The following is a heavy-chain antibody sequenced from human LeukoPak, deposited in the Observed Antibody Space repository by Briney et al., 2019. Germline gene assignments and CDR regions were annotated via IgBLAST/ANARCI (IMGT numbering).Heavy chain of an antibody. J-gene: IGHJ4*02. CDR3: ARDRAWNYFDY. D-gene: IGHD3-3*01. V-gene: IGHV3-30*03. Sequence: GGSLRLACAPSGFTFSRHGMHWVRQAPGKGLEWVAIISNDGSRKYYAHSVEGRFTISRDNSKNTLYLQMDSLRAEDTAVYYCARDRAWNYFDYWGQGTLVTVSS. CDR2: ISNDGSRK. CDR1: GFTFSRHG.